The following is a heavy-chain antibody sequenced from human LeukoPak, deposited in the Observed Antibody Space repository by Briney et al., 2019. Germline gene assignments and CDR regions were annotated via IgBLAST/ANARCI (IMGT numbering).Heavy chain of an antibody. CDR3: ARGGSVVRGYYFDY. V-gene: IGHV4-59*01. D-gene: IGHD3-10*01. J-gene: IGHJ4*02. CDR1: GGSISSYY. CDR2: IYYSGST. Sequence: SETLSLTCTVSGGSISSYYWSWLRQPPGKGLEWIGYIYYSGSTNYNPSLKSRVTISVDTSKNQFSLKLSSVTAADTAVYYCARGGSVVRGYYFDYWGQGTLVTVSS.